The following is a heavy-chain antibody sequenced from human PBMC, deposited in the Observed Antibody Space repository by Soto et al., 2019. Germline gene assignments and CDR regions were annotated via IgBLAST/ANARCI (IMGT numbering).Heavy chain of an antibody. Sequence: GGSLRLSSAASGFTFSSYAMHWVRQAPGKGLEWVAVISYDGSNKYYADSVKGRFTISRDNSKNTLYLQMNSLRAEDTAVYYCARPMTTVTTYGVYYGMDVWGYGTTATDSP. CDR1: GFTFSSYA. CDR2: ISYDGSNK. D-gene: IGHD4-17*01. CDR3: ARPMTTVTTYGVYYGMDV. J-gene: IGHJ6*04. V-gene: IGHV3-30-3*01.